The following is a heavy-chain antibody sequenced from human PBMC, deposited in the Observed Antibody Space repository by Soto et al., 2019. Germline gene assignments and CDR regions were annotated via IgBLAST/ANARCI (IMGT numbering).Heavy chain of an antibody. Sequence: EVQLLESGGGLVQRGGSLRLSCAASGFAFSNHAMAWFRQAPGKGLEWGSTISGDASRTDYADSVRGRFTISRDSSKNTLYLQGDSLAAEDTALYFGARQTGGGGGFDYWGQGTLVTVSS. CDR2: ISGDASRT. J-gene: IGHJ4*02. CDR1: GFAFSNHA. V-gene: IGHV3-23*01. D-gene: IGHD3-16*01. CDR3: ARQTGGGGGFDY.